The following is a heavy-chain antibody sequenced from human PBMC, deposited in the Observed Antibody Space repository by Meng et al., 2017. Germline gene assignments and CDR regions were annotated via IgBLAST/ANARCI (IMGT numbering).Heavy chain of an antibody. CDR2: INHSGST. V-gene: IGHV4-34*01. Sequence: SETLSLTCAVYGGSFSGYYWSWIRQPPGKGLEWIGEINHSGSTNYNPSLKSRVTISVDTSKNQFSLKLSSVTAADTAVYYCARGGSRRRILWFGGLLSHGLDYWGQGTLVTVSS. CDR3: ARGGSRRRILWFGGLLSHGLDY. CDR1: GGSFSGYY. D-gene: IGHD3-10*01. J-gene: IGHJ4*02.